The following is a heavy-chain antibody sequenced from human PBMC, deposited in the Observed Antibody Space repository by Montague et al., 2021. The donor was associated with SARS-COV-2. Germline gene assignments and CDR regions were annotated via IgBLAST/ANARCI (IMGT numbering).Heavy chain of an antibody. Sequence: SETLSLTCAVYGGSLSGYYWSWIRRPPGEGLEWIAEISHSGSTSYNPSLKSRVTISVDTSKNQFSLKLSSVTAADTAVYYCARFPTSYYYDSKAAPATPDAFDIWGQGTMVTVSS. CDR3: ARFPTSYYYDSKAAPATPDAFDI. V-gene: IGHV4-34*01. J-gene: IGHJ3*02. D-gene: IGHD3-22*01. CDR1: GGSLSGYY. CDR2: ISHSGST.